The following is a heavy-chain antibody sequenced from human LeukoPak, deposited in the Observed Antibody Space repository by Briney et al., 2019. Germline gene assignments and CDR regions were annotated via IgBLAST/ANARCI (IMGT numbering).Heavy chain of an antibody. V-gene: IGHV4-4*07. D-gene: IGHD6-13*01. CDR1: GGSISSYY. J-gene: IGHJ4*02. Sequence: SETLSLTCTVSGGSISSYYWNWIRQPAGKGLEWIGRIYTSGTTNFNPSLQSRVTMSVDTSKDQFSLKLSSVTAADTAVYYCARDQVAAPFDYWGQGTLVTVSS. CDR2: IYTSGTT. CDR3: ARDQVAAPFDY.